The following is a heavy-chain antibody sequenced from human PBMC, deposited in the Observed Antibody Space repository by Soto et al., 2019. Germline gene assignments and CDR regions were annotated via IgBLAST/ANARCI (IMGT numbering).Heavy chain of an antibody. Sequence: LSLTCAVYGGSFSGYYWSWIRQPPGKGLEWIGEINHSGSTNYNPSLKSRVTISVDTSKNQFSLKLSSVTAADTAVYYCARASLVPGYLFDYWGQGTLVTVSS. CDR1: GGSFSGYY. V-gene: IGHV4-34*01. CDR3: ARASLVPGYLFDY. CDR2: INHSGST. J-gene: IGHJ4*02. D-gene: IGHD6-6*01.